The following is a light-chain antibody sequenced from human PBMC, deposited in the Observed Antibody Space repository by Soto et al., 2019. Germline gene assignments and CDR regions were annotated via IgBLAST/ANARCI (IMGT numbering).Light chain of an antibody. J-gene: IGKJ4*01. V-gene: IGKV1-5*03. CDR3: QQYNTYPLT. CDR2: KAS. CDR1: QSISTW. Sequence: DIQMTQVPSTLSASVGDRVTITCRASQSISTWLAWYQQKAGKAPKLLIYKASSLEGGVPSRFSGSGSGTEFNITISSLQPDDFATYYCQQYNTYPLTFGGGTKVDIK.